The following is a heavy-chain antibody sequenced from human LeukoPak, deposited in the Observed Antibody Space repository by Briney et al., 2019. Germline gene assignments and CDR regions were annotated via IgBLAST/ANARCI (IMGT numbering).Heavy chain of an antibody. CDR1: GFTFSDYY. V-gene: IGHV3-11*06. D-gene: IGHD3-9*01. CDR2: ISSSSSYT. CDR3: ARATLSHSTGYRY. Sequence: GGSLRLSCAASGFTFSDYYMSWIRQAPGKGLEWVSYISSSSSYTNYADSVKGRFTISRDNAKNSLYLQMNSLRAEDTAVYYCARATLSHSTGYRYWGQGTLVTVSS. J-gene: IGHJ4*02.